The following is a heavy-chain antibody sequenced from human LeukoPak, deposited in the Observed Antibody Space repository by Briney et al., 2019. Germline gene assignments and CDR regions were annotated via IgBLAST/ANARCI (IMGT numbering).Heavy chain of an antibody. V-gene: IGHV3-21*06. Sequence: TGGSLRLSCAASGFTFSGYSMNWVRQAPGKGLEWVSSVSSGSSYIYYADSVKGRFTISRDNAKNSLYLQMNSLRAEDTAVYYCAELGITMIGGVWGKGTTVTISS. J-gene: IGHJ6*04. D-gene: IGHD3-10*02. CDR1: GFTFSGYS. CDR2: VSSGSSYI. CDR3: AELGITMIGGV.